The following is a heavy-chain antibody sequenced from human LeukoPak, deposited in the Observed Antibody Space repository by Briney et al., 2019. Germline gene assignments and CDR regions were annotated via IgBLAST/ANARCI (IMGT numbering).Heavy chain of an antibody. D-gene: IGHD6-19*01. J-gene: IGHJ4*02. CDR2: IYPGDSDT. CDR3: ARRQREWLNRPLDY. CDR1: GYSFTRYW. V-gene: IGHV5-51*01. Sequence: GESLKISCQGSGYSFTRYWIGWVRQMPGKGLEWMGIIYPGDSDTRYSPSFQGQVTISADKSISTAYLQWSSLKASDSAIYYCARRQREWLNRPLDYWGQGTLVTVSS.